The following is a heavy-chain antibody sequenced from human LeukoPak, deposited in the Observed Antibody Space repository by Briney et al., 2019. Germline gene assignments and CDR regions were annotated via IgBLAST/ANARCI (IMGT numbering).Heavy chain of an antibody. CDR1: GYTFSGYY. CDR2: MNPNSGGT. J-gene: IGHJ4*02. Sequence: ASVKVSCKASGYTFSGYYLHWVRQAPGQGLEWMAWMNPNSGGTSYAQKFQGRVTVTRDTSISTAYMELSRLKFDDTAVYYCARNKEGKSLDYWGQGTLVTVSS. V-gene: IGHV1-2*02. CDR3: ARNKEGKSLDY.